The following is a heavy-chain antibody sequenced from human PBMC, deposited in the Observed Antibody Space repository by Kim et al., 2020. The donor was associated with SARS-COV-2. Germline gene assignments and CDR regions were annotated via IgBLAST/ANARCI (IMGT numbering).Heavy chain of an antibody. CDR1: GFSVGSTY. CDR3: LRGGMYDSTPGNI. J-gene: IGHJ3*02. D-gene: IGHD3-16*01. CDR2: IFTGGIT. Sequence: GGSLRLSCAASGFSVGSTYMSWVRQAPAKGLEWVSVIFTGGITYYADSVKGRFTISRDVSKNMLFLQMNNLRADDAALYYCLRGGMYDSTPGNIWGQGP. V-gene: IGHV3-53*01.